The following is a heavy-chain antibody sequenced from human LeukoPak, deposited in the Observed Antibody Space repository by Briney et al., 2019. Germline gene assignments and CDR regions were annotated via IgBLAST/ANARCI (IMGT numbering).Heavy chain of an antibody. Sequence: PGGSLRLSCAASGFNVSRNYMSWVRQASGKGLGWVSVIYAGAQTYYADSVRGRFTISRHISKNTLYLQMNSLRAEDTAVYYCARGRVRGDFDYWGQGTLVTVSS. D-gene: IGHD3-10*01. CDR3: ARGRVRGDFDY. V-gene: IGHV3-53*04. CDR1: GFNVSRNY. CDR2: IYAGAQT. J-gene: IGHJ4*02.